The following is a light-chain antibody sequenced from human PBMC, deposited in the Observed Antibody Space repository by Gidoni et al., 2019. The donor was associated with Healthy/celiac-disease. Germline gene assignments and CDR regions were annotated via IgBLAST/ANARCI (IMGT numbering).Light chain of an antibody. CDR3: QQYGSSPPIT. Sequence: DIVLTQSPGTLSLSPGERATLSCRASQSVSRSYLAWYQQKPGQAPRLLIYGASSRATGIQDRFSGSGSGTDFTLTISRLEPEDFAVYYCQQYGSSPPITFGQGTRLEIK. V-gene: IGKV3-20*01. CDR1: QSVSRSY. J-gene: IGKJ5*01. CDR2: GAS.